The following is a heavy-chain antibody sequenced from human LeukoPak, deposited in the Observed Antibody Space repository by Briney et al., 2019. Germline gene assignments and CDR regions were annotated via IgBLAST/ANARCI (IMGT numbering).Heavy chain of an antibody. CDR2: VNSNSGGT. J-gene: IGHJ4*02. CDR3: ARGYCSGGSCYRFES. D-gene: IGHD2-15*01. CDR1: GYRLSDYY. V-gene: IGHV1-2*02. Sequence: ASVMRPCKTSGYRLSDYYMHWVRRAPGHGLEWMGWVNSNSGGTHYAQKFEGRVTMTRDTSISTAYVELSRLQSDDTAVYYCARGYCSGGSCYRFESGGQGTVVTVSS.